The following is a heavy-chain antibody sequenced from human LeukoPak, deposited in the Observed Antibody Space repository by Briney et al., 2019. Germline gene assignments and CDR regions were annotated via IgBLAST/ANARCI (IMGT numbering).Heavy chain of an antibody. CDR3: ARVPATVSDEYFQH. V-gene: IGHV3-21*01. CDR2: ISSSSSYI. Sequence: GGSLRLSCAASGFTFSSYSMNWVRQAPGKGLEWVSSISSSSSYIYYADSVKGRFTISRDNAKNSLYLQMNSLRAEDTAVYYCARVPATVSDEYFQHWGQGTLVTVPS. D-gene: IGHD4-17*01. CDR1: GFTFSSYS. J-gene: IGHJ1*01.